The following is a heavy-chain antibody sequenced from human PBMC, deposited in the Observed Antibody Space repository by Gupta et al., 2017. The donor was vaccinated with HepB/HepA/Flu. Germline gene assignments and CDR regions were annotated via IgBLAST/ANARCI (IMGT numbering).Heavy chain of an antibody. Sequence: VQLVQSGPEVTKPGASVTVSCTTSGYSFPTYGITWVRQAPGQGLEWMGWISGYNYKTNYAQKFQDRLTLTIDISTSTADMDPRRLRSDDTAVYYCARLSSDFYWYFDFWGRGTLVTVSS. CDR3: ARLSSDFYWYFDF. J-gene: IGHJ2*01. V-gene: IGHV1-18*01. CDR2: ISGYNYKT. CDR1: GYSFPTYG. D-gene: IGHD3-22*01.